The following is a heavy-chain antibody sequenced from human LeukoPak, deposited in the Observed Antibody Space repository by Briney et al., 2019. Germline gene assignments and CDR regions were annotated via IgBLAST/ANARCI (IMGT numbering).Heavy chain of an antibody. CDR2: IRSKTNSYAT. CDR1: GFTFSGFA. D-gene: IGHD1-1*01. Sequence: GGSLLLSCAASGFTFSGFAMHWVRQTSGKGREWVGRIRSKTNSYATSYAASVKGRFALSRDDSKNTAYLQMISLKTEDTAVYYCTRYNVGFESWGQGTLVTVSS. CDR3: TRYNVGFES. J-gene: IGHJ4*02. V-gene: IGHV3-73*01.